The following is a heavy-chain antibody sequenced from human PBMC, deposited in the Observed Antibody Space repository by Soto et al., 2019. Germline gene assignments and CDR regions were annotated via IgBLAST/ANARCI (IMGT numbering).Heavy chain of an antibody. CDR3: ARYSSGWYGTGFDY. J-gene: IGHJ4*02. V-gene: IGHV4-30-2*01. CDR2: IYHSGST. D-gene: IGHD6-19*01. CDR1: GGSISSGGYS. Sequence: SETLSLTCAVSGGSISSGGYSWSWIRQPPGKGLEWIGYIYHSGSTYYNPSLKSRVTISVDRSKNQFSLKLSSVTAADTAVYYCARYSSGWYGTGFDYWGQGTLVTVSS.